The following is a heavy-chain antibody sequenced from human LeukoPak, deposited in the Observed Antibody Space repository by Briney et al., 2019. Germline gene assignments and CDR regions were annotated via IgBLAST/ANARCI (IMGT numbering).Heavy chain of an antibody. CDR1: GFTFSSYG. D-gene: IGHD3-22*01. J-gene: IGHJ4*02. V-gene: IGHV3-30*18. CDR2: ISYDGSNK. CDR3: AKEGGDYYDSSGYYSEYYFDY. Sequence: GGSLRLSCAASGFTFSSYGMHWVRQAPGKGLEWVAVISYDGSNKYYADSVKGRFTISRDNSKNTLYLQMNSLRAEDTAVYYCAKEGGDYYDSSGYYSEYYFDYWGQGTLVTVSS.